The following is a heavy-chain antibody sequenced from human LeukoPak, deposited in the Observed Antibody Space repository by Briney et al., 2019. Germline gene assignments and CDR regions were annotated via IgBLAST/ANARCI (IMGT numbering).Heavy chain of an antibody. Sequence: ASVKVSCKASGYTFTNYYMHWVRQAPGQGLEWMGWINPNSGDTKSLQKFQGRVTMTRDTSISTAYMELSRLRSDDTAVYYCARAPHIVVVVAATPGPFDIWGQGTMVTVSS. J-gene: IGHJ3*02. CDR2: INPNSGDT. D-gene: IGHD2-15*01. CDR1: GYTFTNYY. CDR3: ARAPHIVVVVAATPGPFDI. V-gene: IGHV1-2*02.